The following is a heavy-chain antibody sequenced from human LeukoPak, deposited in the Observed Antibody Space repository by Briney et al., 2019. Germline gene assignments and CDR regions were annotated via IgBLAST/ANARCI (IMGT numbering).Heavy chain of an antibody. J-gene: IGHJ6*03. V-gene: IGHV4-4*02. D-gene: IGHD1-26*01. CDR3: ARERGSGSYFYYYYMDV. CDR1: GGSISSSNW. Sequence: PSETLSLTCAVSGGSISSSNWWSWVRQPPGRGLEWIGEIYHSGSTNYNPSLKSRVTISVDKSKNQFSLKLSSVTAADTAVYYCARERGSGSYFYYYYMDVWGKGTTVTVSS. CDR2: IYHSGST.